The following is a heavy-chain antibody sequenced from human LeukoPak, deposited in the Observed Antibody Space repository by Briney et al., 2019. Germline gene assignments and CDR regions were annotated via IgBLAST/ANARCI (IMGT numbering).Heavy chain of an antibody. V-gene: IGHV3-48*01. D-gene: IGHD6-13*01. Sequence: GGSLRLSCAASGFTFSSYSMNWVRQAPGKGLEWVSYISSSSSTIYYADSVKGRFTISRDNAKNSLYLQMNSLRAEDTAVYYCARDPASIAAAEGDYWGQGTLVTVSS. CDR3: ARDPASIAAAEGDY. CDR1: GFTFSSYS. CDR2: ISSSSSTI. J-gene: IGHJ4*02.